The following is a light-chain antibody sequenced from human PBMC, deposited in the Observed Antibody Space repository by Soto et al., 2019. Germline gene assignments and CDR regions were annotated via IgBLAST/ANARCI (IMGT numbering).Light chain of an antibody. V-gene: IGKV3-20*01. CDR2: GAS. Sequence: EIVLTQSPGTLSLSPGERATLSCRASQTVTNTFLAWYQQKSGQAPNFLIYGASNRATGMPDRFSGSGSGTDFTLTISRLEPEDFAVYYCQQYGALPPTFGGGTKVEI. J-gene: IGKJ4*01. CDR1: QTVTNTF. CDR3: QQYGALPPT.